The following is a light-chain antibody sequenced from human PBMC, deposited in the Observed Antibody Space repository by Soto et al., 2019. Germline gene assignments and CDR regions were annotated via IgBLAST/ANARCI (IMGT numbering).Light chain of an antibody. Sequence: ELVLTQSPGTLSLSPGASATLSCRASQSVTSSYLAWYQLKPGQAPRLLIYGASSRATGIPDRFSGSGSGTDFTLTISRLEPEDFAVYYCQQYGSLSWTVGQGKRLEIK. CDR1: QSVTSSY. CDR2: GAS. CDR3: QQYGSLSWT. V-gene: IGKV3-20*01. J-gene: IGKJ5*01.